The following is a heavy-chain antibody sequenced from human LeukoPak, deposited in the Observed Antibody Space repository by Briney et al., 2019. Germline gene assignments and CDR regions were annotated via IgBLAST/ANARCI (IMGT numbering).Heavy chain of an antibody. V-gene: IGHV3-30*18. CDR3: AKGPLRGTAAAIDY. J-gene: IGHJ4*02. CDR1: GFTFNNYG. Sequence: GKSLRLSCAASGFTFNNYGMHWVRQAPGKGLEWVAVISYDGRNKHYPDSVKGRFTISRDISTDTLWLQMDSLRTEDAAVYYCAKGPLRGTAAAIDYWGQGTLVTVSS. CDR2: ISYDGRNK. D-gene: IGHD2-2*01.